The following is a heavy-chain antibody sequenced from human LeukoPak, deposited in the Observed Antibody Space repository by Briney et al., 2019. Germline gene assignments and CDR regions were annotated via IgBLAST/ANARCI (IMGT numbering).Heavy chain of an antibody. CDR1: GFTFSSYS. CDR3: ARDNVRVRGFFDY. D-gene: IGHD3-10*01. Sequence: PGGSLRLSCAASGFTFSSYSMNWVRQAPGKGLEWVSYISSSSSTIYYADSVKGRFTISRDNAKNSLYLQMNSLRAEDTAVYYCARDNVRVRGFFDYWGQGTLVTVSS. J-gene: IGHJ4*02. V-gene: IGHV3-48*04. CDR2: ISSSSSTI.